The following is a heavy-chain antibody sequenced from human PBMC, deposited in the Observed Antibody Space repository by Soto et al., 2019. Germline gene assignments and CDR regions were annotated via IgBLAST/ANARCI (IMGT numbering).Heavy chain of an antibody. J-gene: IGHJ5*02. CDR3: AREATYGWFEP. Sequence: ASVKVSCKASGYMFTSYAISWVRQAPGQGLEWMGWISAYNGNTNYAQKLQGRVTMTTDTSTSTVYMELRSLRSDDTAVYYCAREATYGWFEPWGQGTLVTVSS. CDR1: GYMFTSYA. CDR2: ISAYNGNT. V-gene: IGHV1-18*01. D-gene: IGHD4-17*01.